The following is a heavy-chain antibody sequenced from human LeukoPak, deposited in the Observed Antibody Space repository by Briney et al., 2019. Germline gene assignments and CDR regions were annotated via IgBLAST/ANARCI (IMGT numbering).Heavy chain of an antibody. CDR3: ARNSVSSGQDY. J-gene: IGHJ4*02. CDR2: IYHSGST. CDR1: GGSISSGGYY. D-gene: IGHD3-10*01. Sequence: SETLSLTCTVSGGSISSGGYYWSWIRQPPGKGLEWIGYIYHSGSTYYNPSLKSRVTISVDRSKNQFSLKLSSVTAADTAVYYCARNSVSSGQDYWGQGTLVTVSS. V-gene: IGHV4-30-2*01.